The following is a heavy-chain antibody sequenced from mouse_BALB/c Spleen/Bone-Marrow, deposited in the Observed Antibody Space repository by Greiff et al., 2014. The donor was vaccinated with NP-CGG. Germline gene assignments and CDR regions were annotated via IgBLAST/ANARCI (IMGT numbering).Heavy chain of an antibody. V-gene: IGHV7-3*02. CDR2: IRNKANGYTT. J-gene: IGHJ4*01. CDR3: AREGEYDDYAMDY. D-gene: IGHD2-14*01. Sequence: EVKVEESGGGLVQPGGSLRLSCATSGFTFTDYYMGWVRQPPGKALEWLGFIRNKANGYTTEYSASVKGRFTISRDNSQSILYLKMTPRRAEDSAFYSCAREGEYDDYAMDYWGQGPSVTVSS. CDR1: GFTFTDYY.